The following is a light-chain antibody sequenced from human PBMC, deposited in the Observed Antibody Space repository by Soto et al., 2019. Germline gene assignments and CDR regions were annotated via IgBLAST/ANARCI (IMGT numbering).Light chain of an antibody. CDR3: SSLTRTNTLA. CDR2: EVS. CDR1: SSDVGGYNY. J-gene: IGLJ2*01. Sequence: QSALTQPASVSGSPGQSSTISCTGTSSDVGGYNYVSWYQQHPGKAPKLMIYEVSYRPSGVSNRFSGSKSGNTASLTISGLQAEDEAGYYCSSLTRTNTLAFGVGTKLTVL. V-gene: IGLV2-14*01.